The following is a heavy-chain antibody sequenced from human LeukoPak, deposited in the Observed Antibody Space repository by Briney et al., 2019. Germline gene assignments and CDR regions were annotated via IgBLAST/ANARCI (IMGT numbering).Heavy chain of an antibody. CDR2: IIPIFDTP. V-gene: IGHV1-69*06. Sequence: SVTVSCKASGGIFRSYAINWVRQAPGQGLEWLGRIIPIFDTPNYAQTFQGRVTISADKSTRTVYMELSSLRSEDTALYYCAKGSRLREAGSYRFWGQGTLVTVSS. CDR1: GGIFRSYA. D-gene: IGHD3-16*02. CDR3: AKGSRLREAGSYRF. J-gene: IGHJ4*02.